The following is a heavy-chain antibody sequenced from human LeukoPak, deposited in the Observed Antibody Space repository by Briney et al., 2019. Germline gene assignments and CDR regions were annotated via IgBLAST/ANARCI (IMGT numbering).Heavy chain of an antibody. CDR1: GFTFSSYA. D-gene: IGHD4-11*01. CDR3: AKDLHDYGNYVGWFDS. J-gene: IGHJ5*01. Sequence: PGGSLRLSCAVSGFTFSSYAMDWVRQAPGKGLEWVSAISGSGGSTYYADSVKGRFTISRDNSKTTLFLQMNSLRAEDTAVYFCAKDLHDYGNYVGWFDSWGQGALVTVSS. CDR2: ISGSGGST. V-gene: IGHV3-23*01.